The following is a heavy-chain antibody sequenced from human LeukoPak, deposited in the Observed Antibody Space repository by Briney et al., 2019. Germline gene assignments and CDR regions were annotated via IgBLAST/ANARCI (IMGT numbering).Heavy chain of an antibody. Sequence: SVKVSCKASGGTFSSYAISWVRQAPGQGLEWMGRIIPILGIANYAQKFQGRVTITADKSTSTAYMELSSLRSEDTAVYYCARASVNGRRFDYWGQGTLVTVSS. J-gene: IGHJ4*02. CDR3: ARASVNGRRFDY. CDR2: IIPILGIA. V-gene: IGHV1-69*04. CDR1: GGTFSSYA. D-gene: IGHD2-8*01.